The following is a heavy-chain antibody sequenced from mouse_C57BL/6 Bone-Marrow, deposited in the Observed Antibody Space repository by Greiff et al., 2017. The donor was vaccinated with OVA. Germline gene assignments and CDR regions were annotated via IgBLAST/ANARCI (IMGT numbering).Heavy chain of an antibody. D-gene: IGHD2-2*01. CDR1: GYAFSSSW. CDR3: ARGGLRHYY. CDR2: IYPGDGDT. Sequence: QVQLQQSGPELVKPGASVKISCKASGYAFSSSWMNWVKQRPGKGLEWIGRIYPGDGDTNYNGKFKGKATLTADKSSSTAYMQLSSLTSEDSAVYFCARGGLRHYYWGQGTTLTVSS. V-gene: IGHV1-82*01. J-gene: IGHJ2*01.